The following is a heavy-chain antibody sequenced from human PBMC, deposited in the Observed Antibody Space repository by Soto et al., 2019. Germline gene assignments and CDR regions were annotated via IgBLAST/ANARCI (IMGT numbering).Heavy chain of an antibody. CDR2: IYYSGSN. D-gene: IGHD1-26*01. Sequence: TLSLTCTVSGGSISSYYWSWIRQPPGKGLEWIGYIYYSGSNNYNPSLKSRVTISVDTSKNQFSLKLSSVTAADTAVYYCAXXWXFYFDFWARGILVTVSS. CDR1: GGSISSYY. V-gene: IGHV4-59*01. CDR3: AXXWXFYFDF. J-gene: IGHJ4*02.